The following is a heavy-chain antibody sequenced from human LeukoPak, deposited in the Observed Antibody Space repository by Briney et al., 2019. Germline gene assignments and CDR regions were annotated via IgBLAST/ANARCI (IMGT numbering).Heavy chain of an antibody. D-gene: IGHD6-13*01. Sequence: ASVKVSCKASGYTFTGYYMHWVRQAPGQGLEWMGWINPNSGGTNYAQKFQGRVTMTRDTSISTAYMELSRLRSDDTAVYYCARANWYSGNWFDPWGQGTLVTVSS. CDR3: ARANWYSGNWFDP. J-gene: IGHJ5*02. CDR1: GYTFTGYY. V-gene: IGHV1-2*02. CDR2: INPNSGGT.